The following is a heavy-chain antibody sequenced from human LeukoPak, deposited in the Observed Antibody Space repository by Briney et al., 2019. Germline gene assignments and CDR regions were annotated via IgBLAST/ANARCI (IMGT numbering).Heavy chain of an antibody. D-gene: IGHD3-22*01. V-gene: IGHV4-39*01. Sequence: SETLSLTCTVSGGSISSSGYYWGRIRQPPGKGLEWIGTVYYTGSTYYNPPLKSRVTISEDTSRNQFSLKLNSVTAANTAVYYCARGSGTYYYDSGGYLNWFDPWGQGILVTVSS. CDR2: VYYTGST. CDR1: GGSISSSGYY. J-gene: IGHJ5*02. CDR3: ARGSGTYYYDSGGYLNWFDP.